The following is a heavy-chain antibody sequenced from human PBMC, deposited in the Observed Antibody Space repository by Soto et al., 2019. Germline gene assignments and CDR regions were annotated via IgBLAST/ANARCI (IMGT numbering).Heavy chain of an antibody. V-gene: IGHV1-8*01. D-gene: IGHD6-19*01. CDR3: ASGRGGLDY. J-gene: IGHJ4*02. CDR2: INLNSGHT. CDR1: GYPFTTYD. Sequence: QVQLVQSGAEVKKPGASVKVSCKASGYPFTTYDISWVRQAAGQGLEWMGWINLNSGHTDYAQRFQGSVNMTRNTSISTAYTELTSQSSEDTAVYYCASGRGGLDYWGQGTIVTVSS.